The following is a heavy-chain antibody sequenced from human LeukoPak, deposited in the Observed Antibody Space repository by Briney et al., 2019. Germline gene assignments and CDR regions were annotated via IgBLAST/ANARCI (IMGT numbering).Heavy chain of an antibody. CDR1: GYTSTSYG. V-gene: IGHV1-18*01. CDR3: ARDLVATITDYYYGMDV. Sequence: GASVKVSCKASGYTSTSYGISWVRQAPGQGLEWMGWISAYNGNTNYAQKLQGRVTMTTDTSTSTAYMELRSLRSDDTAVYYCARDLVATITDYYYGMDVWGQGTTVTVSS. D-gene: IGHD5-12*01. J-gene: IGHJ6*02. CDR2: ISAYNGNT.